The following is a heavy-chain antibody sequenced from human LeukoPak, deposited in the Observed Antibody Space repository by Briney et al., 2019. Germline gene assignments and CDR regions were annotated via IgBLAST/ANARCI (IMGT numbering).Heavy chain of an antibody. J-gene: IGHJ4*02. D-gene: IGHD6-19*01. Sequence: ASVKVSCKASGYTFTSYDINWVRQATGQGLEWMGWMNPNSGNTGYAQKFQGRVTMTRDTSISTAYMELSRLRSDDTAVYYCARPRGIAVAGTFDYWGQGTLVTVSS. CDR2: MNPNSGNT. CDR3: ARPRGIAVAGTFDY. CDR1: GYTFTSYD. V-gene: IGHV1-8*01.